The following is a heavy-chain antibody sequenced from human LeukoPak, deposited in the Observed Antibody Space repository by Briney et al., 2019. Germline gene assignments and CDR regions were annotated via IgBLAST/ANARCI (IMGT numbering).Heavy chain of an antibody. CDR3: ARDLSSGWGFDY. CDR1: GGSISSGSYY. D-gene: IGHD6-19*01. J-gene: IGHJ4*02. CDR2: IYYSGST. V-gene: IGHV4-61*01. Sequence: SETLSLTCTVSGGSISSGSYYWSWIRQPPGKGLEWIGYIYYSGSTNYNPSLKSRVTISVDTSKNQFSLKLSSVTAADTAVYYCARDLSSGWGFDYWGQGTLVTVSS.